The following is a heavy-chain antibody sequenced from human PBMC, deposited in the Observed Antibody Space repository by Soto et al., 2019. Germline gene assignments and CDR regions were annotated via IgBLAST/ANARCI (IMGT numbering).Heavy chain of an antibody. CDR2: IYYSGST. CDR1: GGSISSYS. Sequence: SETLSLTCTVSGGSISSYSWSWIRQPPGKGLEWIGYIYYSGSTNYNPSLKSRVTISVDTSKNQFSLKLSSVTAADTAVYYCARDFDWSFDYWCQGTLVTISS. D-gene: IGHD3-9*01. V-gene: IGHV4-59*01. CDR3: ARDFDWSFDY. J-gene: IGHJ4*02.